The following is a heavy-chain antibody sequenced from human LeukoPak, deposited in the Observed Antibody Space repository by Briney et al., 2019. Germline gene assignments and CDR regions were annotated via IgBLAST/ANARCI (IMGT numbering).Heavy chain of an antibody. CDR2: ISGIGWTT. V-gene: IGHV3-23*01. D-gene: IGHD2-15*01. CDR3: AKDGGYRVRNNWFDP. J-gene: IGHJ5*02. CDR1: GFTFRSYA. Sequence: GGSLRLSCAASGFTFRSYAMSWVRQAPGKGLEWVSAISGIGWTTYYADSVKCPFPISRHNSKNTLYLQMNSLRAEHTAVYYCAKDGGYRVRNNWFDPWGQGTLVTVSS.